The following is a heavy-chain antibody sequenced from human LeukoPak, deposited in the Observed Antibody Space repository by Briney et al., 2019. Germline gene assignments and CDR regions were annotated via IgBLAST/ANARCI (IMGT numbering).Heavy chain of an antibody. J-gene: IGHJ6*02. Sequence: GESLQISCEGSGYTFTSYWIGWVRQMPGKGLEWMGIIYPGDSDTRYSPPFQGQVTISADKSINTAYLQWSSLKASDTAMYYCARLRAGDKGYYYYGMDVWGQGTTVTVSS. CDR1: GYTFTSYW. CDR3: ARLRAGDKGYYYYGMDV. V-gene: IGHV5-51*01. D-gene: IGHD7-27*01. CDR2: IYPGDSDT.